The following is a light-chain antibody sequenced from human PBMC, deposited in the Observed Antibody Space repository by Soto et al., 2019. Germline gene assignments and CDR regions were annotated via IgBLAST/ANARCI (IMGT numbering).Light chain of an antibody. CDR1: SSNIGAGSD. J-gene: IGLJ3*02. CDR2: VNT. V-gene: IGLV1-40*01. Sequence: QSVLTQPPSVSGAPGQRVTISCTESSSNIGAGSDVNWYQQLPGTAPKLLIYVNTIRPSGVPDRFSGSKSGTSASLAITGLQAEDEAVYFCQSYDSSLSAWVFGGGTKLTGL. CDR3: QSYDSSLSAWV.